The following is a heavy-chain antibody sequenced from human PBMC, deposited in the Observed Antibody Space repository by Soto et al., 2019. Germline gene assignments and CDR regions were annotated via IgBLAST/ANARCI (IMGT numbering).Heavy chain of an antibody. J-gene: IGHJ4*02. CDR2: IGWNSGTI. D-gene: IGHD6-13*01. V-gene: IGHV3-9*01. CDR3: AKVYGSSWYYFAS. Sequence: EVQLAESGGGLVQPGRSLRLSCVASGFTFDDYGMHWVRQAPGKGLEWVSGIGWNSGTIGYADSVKGRFTISRDNAKNSLYLQMNSLRPEDTALYYCAKVYGSSWYYFASWGQGTLVTVSS. CDR1: GFTFDDYG.